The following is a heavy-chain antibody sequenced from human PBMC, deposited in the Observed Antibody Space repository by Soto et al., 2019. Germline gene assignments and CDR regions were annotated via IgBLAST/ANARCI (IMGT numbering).Heavy chain of an antibody. CDR3: ARGDMVADYYYYGMDV. CDR1: GGTFSSYA. V-gene: IGHV1-69*12. D-gene: IGHD5-12*01. J-gene: IGHJ6*02. CDR2: IIPIFGTA. Sequence: QVQLVQSGAEVKKPGSSVKVPCKASGGTFSSYAISWVRQAPGQGLEWMGGIIPIFGTANYAQKFQGRVTSTADESTSTAYMELSSLRSEDTAVYYCARGDMVADYYYYGMDVWGQGTTVTVSS.